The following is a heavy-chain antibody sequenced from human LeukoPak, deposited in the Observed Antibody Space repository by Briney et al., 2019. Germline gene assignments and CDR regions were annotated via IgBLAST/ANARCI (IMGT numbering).Heavy chain of an antibody. Sequence: PGGSLRLSCAASGFTFSSYVMHWVRQAPGKGLEWVAFIRYDGSYKYYSDSVKGRFTISRDNSKNTLYLQMNSLRAEDTAVYYCTKDPFYYYDSSGLDAFDIWGQGTMVTVSS. J-gene: IGHJ3*02. CDR3: TKDPFYYYDSSGLDAFDI. CDR2: IRYDGSYK. CDR1: GFTFSSYV. V-gene: IGHV3-30*02. D-gene: IGHD3-22*01.